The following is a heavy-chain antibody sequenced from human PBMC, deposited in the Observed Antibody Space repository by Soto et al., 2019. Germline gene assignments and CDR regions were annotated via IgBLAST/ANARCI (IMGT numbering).Heavy chain of an antibody. CDR1: GFTFSSYG. V-gene: IGHV3-30*18. CDR2: ISYDGSNK. J-gene: IGHJ6*02. Sequence: GGSLRLSCAASGFTFSSYGMHWVRQAPGKGLEWVAVISYDGSNKYYADSVKGRFTISRDNSKNTLYLQMNSLRAEDTAVYYCAKVSAREKWLATSDYYYGMDVWGQGTKVTVSS. CDR3: AKVSAREKWLATSDYYYGMDV. D-gene: IGHD6-19*01.